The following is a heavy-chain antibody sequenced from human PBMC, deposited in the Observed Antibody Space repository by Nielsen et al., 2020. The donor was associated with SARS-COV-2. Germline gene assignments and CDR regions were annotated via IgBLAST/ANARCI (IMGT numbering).Heavy chain of an antibody. CDR3: ARRNDDGAFDI. Sequence: SVKVSCKASGYTFTYRYLHWVRQAPRQALAWMGWITPFNGNTNYAQKFQDRVTITRDRSMSTAYMELSSLRSEDTAMYYCARRNDDGAFDIWGQGTMVTVSS. V-gene: IGHV1-45*03. CDR1: GYTFTYRY. D-gene: IGHD1-1*01. CDR2: ITPFNGNT. J-gene: IGHJ3*02.